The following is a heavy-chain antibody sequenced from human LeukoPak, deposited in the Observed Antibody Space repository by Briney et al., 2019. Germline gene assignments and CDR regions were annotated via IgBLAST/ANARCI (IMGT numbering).Heavy chain of an antibody. V-gene: IGHV3-30*04. J-gene: IGHJ4*02. CDR2: ISYDGSDK. CDR1: GFTSSSYA. CDR3: ARDASGVGANIDY. Sequence: GGSLRLSCAASGFTSSSYAIHWVRQAPGKGLEWVAVISYDGSDKYYSDSVKGRFTISRDNSKNTLYLQLNSLRAEDTAVYYCARDASGVGANIDYWGQGTLVTVSS. D-gene: IGHD1-26*01.